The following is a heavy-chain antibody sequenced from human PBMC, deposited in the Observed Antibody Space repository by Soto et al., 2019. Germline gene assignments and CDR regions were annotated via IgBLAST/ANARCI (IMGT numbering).Heavy chain of an antibody. J-gene: IGHJ5*02. CDR1: GYSFTTSG. V-gene: IGHV1-69*13. CDR2: ITPIFVTA. Sequence: SVKVSCKASGYSFTTSGITWVRQAPGQGLEWMGWITPIFVTAKYAQKFQGRVTITADESTNTAYLEVSGLRSEDTAVYYCARPNFYYEPRGYNHPKGTWFGPWGQGSPVTLSS. CDR3: ARPNFYYEPRGYNHPKGTWFGP. D-gene: IGHD3-22*01.